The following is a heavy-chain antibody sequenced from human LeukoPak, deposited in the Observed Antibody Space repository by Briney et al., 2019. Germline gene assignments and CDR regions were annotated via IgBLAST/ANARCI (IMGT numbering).Heavy chain of an antibody. CDR3: ARALPHRRLMDTTMNQHWFDP. CDR1: GFTFSSYA. Sequence: GRSLRLSCAASGFTFSSYAMHWVRQAPGQGLEWVGIINPSGGNTNYAQKFQGRVTMTRDMSTSTVYMELSSLTSEDTAVYSCARALPHRRLMDTTMNQHWFDPWGQGTLVTVSS. V-gene: IGHV1-46*01. CDR2: INPSGGNT. J-gene: IGHJ5*02. D-gene: IGHD5-18*01.